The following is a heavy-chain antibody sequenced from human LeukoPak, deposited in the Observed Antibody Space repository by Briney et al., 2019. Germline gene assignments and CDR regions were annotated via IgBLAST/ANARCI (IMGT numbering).Heavy chain of an antibody. CDR1: GYTFIDHH. Sequence: ASVKVSCRASGYTFIDHHILWLRQAPGQGLEWMGWIHPNGRDTQYAQKFQDRMTMTTDTSITTAYMELHSVTSDDTAVYYCSAHYGPGPVWGQGTLITASS. CDR2: IHPNGRDT. J-gene: IGHJ4*02. V-gene: IGHV1-2*02. CDR3: SAHYGPGPV. D-gene: IGHD3-10*01.